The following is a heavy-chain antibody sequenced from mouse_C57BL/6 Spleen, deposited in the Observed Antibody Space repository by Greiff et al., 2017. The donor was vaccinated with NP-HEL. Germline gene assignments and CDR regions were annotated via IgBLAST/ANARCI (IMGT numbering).Heavy chain of an antibody. J-gene: IGHJ2*01. Sequence: VHLVESGAELVRPGASVTLSCKASGYTFTDYEMHWVKQTPVHGLEWIGAIDPETGGTAYNQKCKGKAILTADKSSSTAYMELRSLTSEDSAVYYSTRWVTTVVAKGYWGQGTTLTVSS. CDR2: IDPETGGT. V-gene: IGHV1-15*01. D-gene: IGHD1-1*01. CDR1: GYTFTDYE. CDR3: TRWVTTVVAKGY.